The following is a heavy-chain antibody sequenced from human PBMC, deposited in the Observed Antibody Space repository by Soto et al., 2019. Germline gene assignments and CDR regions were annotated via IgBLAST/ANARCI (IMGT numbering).Heavy chain of an antibody. CDR1: GFTFSSYG. CDR3: AKSLVETGGSSGWPWFFKN. CDR2: ISYDGSNK. V-gene: IGHV3-30*18. D-gene: IGHD6-25*01. J-gene: IGHJ4*02. Sequence: PGGSLRLSCAASGFTFSSYGMHWVRQAPGKGLEWVAVISYDGSNKYYADSVKGRITISRDNSKNTLYLQMNNLRAEDTALYYCAKSLVETGGSSGWPWFFKNWGQGTLVTFSS.